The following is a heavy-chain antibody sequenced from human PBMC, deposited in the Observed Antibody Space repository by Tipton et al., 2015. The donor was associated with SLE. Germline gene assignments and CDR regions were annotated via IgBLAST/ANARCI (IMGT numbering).Heavy chain of an antibody. J-gene: IGHJ4*02. CDR3: ARQGYHSGSLDY. Sequence: GLVKPSETLSLTCAVSGGSISGQYWSWIRQPPGKGLEYIGYIHSSGSSDYNPSLNSRVTMSIDTSKNQLSLKLRSVTAADTAVYYCARQGYHSGSLDYWGQGTLVTVSS. V-gene: IGHV4-59*08. CDR1: GGSISGQY. D-gene: IGHD1-26*01. CDR2: IHSSGSS.